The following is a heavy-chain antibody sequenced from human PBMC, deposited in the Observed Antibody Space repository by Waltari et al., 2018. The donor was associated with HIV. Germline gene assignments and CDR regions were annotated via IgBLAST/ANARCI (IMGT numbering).Heavy chain of an antibody. CDR2: IYYSGST. CDR1: GGSISSSSYY. V-gene: IGHV4-39*07. D-gene: IGHD3-16*02. CDR3: ARDANDYVWGSYRFDY. J-gene: IGHJ4*02. Sequence: QLQLQESGPGLVKPSETLSLTCTVSGGSISSSSYYWGWIRQPPGKGLEWIGSIYYSGSTYYNPSLKSRVTISVDTSKNQFSLKLSSVTAADTAVYYCARDANDYVWGSYRFDYWGQGTLVTVSS.